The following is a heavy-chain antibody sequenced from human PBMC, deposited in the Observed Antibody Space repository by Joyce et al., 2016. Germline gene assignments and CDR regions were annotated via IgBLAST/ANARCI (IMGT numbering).Heavy chain of an antibody. J-gene: IGHJ4*02. D-gene: IGHD3-16*01. CDR1: GASFTPYPYW. V-gene: IGHV4-34*02. CDR3: ARGTDYVWVSP. CDR2: IHYTGAT. Sequence: QVQLQQWGAGLLKPSETLSLTCGVYGASFTPYPYWFSWIRQSPEKGLEWIGEIHYTGATNINPSFKSRVTMSVDTSKSQFFLKLTSMTAADTAVYYCARGTDYVWVSPWGQGTLVTVSS.